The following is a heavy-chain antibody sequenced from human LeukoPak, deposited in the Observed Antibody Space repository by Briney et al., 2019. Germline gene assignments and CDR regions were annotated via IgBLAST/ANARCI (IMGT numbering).Heavy chain of an antibody. D-gene: IGHD6-13*01. J-gene: IGHJ4*02. CDR1: GFTFSSYS. CDR2: ISSSSSTI. CDR3: AREGEQLDGYFDY. Sequence: GGSLRLSCAASGFTFSSYSMNWVRQAPGKGLEWVSYISSSSSTIYYADSVKGRFTISRDNAKNSLYLQMNSLRAEDTAVHYCAREGEQLDGYFDYWGQGTLVTVSS. V-gene: IGHV3-48*04.